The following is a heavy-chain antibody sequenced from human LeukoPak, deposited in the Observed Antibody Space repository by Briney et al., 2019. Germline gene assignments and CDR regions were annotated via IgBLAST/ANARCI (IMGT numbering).Heavy chain of an antibody. CDR1: GGSISSYY. V-gene: IGHV4-59*01. J-gene: IGHJ4*02. CDR2: IYYSGST. CDR3: ARVAGTGIDY. D-gene: IGHD6-13*01. Sequence: PSETLSLTCTVSGGSISSYYWSWIRQPPGKGLEWIGYIYYSGSTNYNPSLKSRVTISVDTSKNQFSLKLSSVTAADTAVYYCARVAGTGIDYWGQGTLVTVSS.